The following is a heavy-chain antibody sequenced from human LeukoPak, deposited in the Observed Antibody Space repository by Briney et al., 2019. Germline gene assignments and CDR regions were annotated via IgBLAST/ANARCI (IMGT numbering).Heavy chain of an antibody. V-gene: IGHV3-21*01. CDR3: AREGSSGWYLRWFDP. Sequence: GGSLRLSCAASGFTFSSYSMNWVRQAPGKGLQWVSSISRSSSYIYYADSVKGRFTISRDNAKNSLYLQMNSLRAEDTAVYYCAREGSSGWYLRWFDPWGQGTLVTVSS. J-gene: IGHJ5*02. D-gene: IGHD6-19*01. CDR1: GFTFSSYS. CDR2: ISRSSSYI.